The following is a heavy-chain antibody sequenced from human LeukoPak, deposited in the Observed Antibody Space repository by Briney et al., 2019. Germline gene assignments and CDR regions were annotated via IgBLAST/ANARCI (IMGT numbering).Heavy chain of an antibody. Sequence: PSQTLSLTCTVSGGSISSYYWSWIRQPAGKGLEWIGRIYTSGSTNYNPSLKSRVTMSVDTSKNQFSLKLSSVTAADTAVYYCAREEDRYNWNDVEENRYYYYYMDVWGKGTTVTVSS. CDR3: AREEDRYNWNDVEENRYYYYYMDV. D-gene: IGHD1-1*01. CDR1: GGSISSYY. CDR2: IYTSGST. V-gene: IGHV4-4*07. J-gene: IGHJ6*03.